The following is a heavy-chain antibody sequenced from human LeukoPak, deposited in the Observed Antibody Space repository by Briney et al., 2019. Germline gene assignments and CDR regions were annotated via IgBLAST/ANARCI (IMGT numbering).Heavy chain of an antibody. D-gene: IGHD3-22*01. CDR2: INHSGST. V-gene: IGHV4-34*01. Sequence: SETLSLTCAVYGGSFSGYYWNWIRQPPGKGLEWIGDINHSGSTNYNPSLMSRVTISVDTSKNQFSLKLSSVTAADTAVYYCARGPFTVYYYDSSGYPRYYYYGMDVWGQGTTVTVSS. CDR3: ARGPFTVYYYDSSGYPRYYYYGMDV. J-gene: IGHJ6*02. CDR1: GGSFSGYY.